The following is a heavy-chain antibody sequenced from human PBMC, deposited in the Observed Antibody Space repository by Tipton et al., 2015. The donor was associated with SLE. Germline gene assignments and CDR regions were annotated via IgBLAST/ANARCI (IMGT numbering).Heavy chain of an antibody. Sequence: SLRLSCAASGFTFSDYTMHWVRQAPGKGLEWVAFVRFDGSDTYYGDSVKGRFSISRDNAKKSLYLQMDSLRVEDTGVYYCARDHFVAGPTYWGQGVLVTVSS. J-gene: IGHJ4*02. V-gene: IGHV3-30*07. D-gene: IGHD6-19*01. CDR1: GFTFSDYT. CDR3: ARDHFVAGPTY. CDR2: VRFDGSDT.